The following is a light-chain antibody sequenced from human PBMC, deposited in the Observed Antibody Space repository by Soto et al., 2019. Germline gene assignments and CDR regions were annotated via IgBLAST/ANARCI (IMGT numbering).Light chain of an antibody. CDR3: QQYGDSSWT. V-gene: IGKV3-20*01. Sequence: EIVLTQSPGTLSSSPGERATLSCRASQSVSSSYLAWYQHKPGQAPRLIIYASSSRATGIPDRFGGSGSGTDFTLTISRLEPEDFAVYYCQQYGDSSWTFGQGTKVEIK. CDR2: ASS. CDR1: QSVSSSY. J-gene: IGKJ1*01.